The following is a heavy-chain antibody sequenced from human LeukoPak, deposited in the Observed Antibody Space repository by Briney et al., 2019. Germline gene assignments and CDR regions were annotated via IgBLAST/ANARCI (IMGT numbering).Heavy chain of an antibody. CDR2: IYPGDSDT. V-gene: IGHV5-51*01. Sequence: WIRQPAGKGLEWMGIIYPGDSDTRYSPSFQGQVTISADKSISTAYLQWSSLKASDTAMYYCVRQHYYDSSGYYSDLNWFDPWGQGTLVTVSS. J-gene: IGHJ5*02. CDR3: VRQHYYDSSGYYSDLNWFDP. D-gene: IGHD3-22*01.